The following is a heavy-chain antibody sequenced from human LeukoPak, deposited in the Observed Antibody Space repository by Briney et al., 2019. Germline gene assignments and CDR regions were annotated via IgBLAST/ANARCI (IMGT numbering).Heavy chain of an antibody. Sequence: GGSLRLSCAASGFTFEDYTMHWVRQAPGKTLEWVSLISWDGTTYYTDSMKGRFTVSRDNSKNSLYLQMDTLRSEDTAYYYCVKDLSYESSGSVFDYWGQGTLVTVSS. J-gene: IGHJ4*02. V-gene: IGHV3-43*01. CDR1: GFTFEDYT. CDR2: ISWDGTT. CDR3: VKDLSYESSGSVFDY. D-gene: IGHD3-22*01.